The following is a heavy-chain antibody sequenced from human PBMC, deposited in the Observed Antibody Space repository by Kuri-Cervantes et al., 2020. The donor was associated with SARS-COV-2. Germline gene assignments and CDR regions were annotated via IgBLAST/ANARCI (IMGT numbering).Heavy chain of an antibody. CDR3: AKDPFAFWSGSSQNWFDP. D-gene: IGHD3-3*01. Sequence: GGSLRLSCAASGFTFSSYAMHWVRQAPGKGLEWVAVISYDGSNKYYADSVKGRFTISRDNSKNTLYLQMNSLRAEDTAVYYCAKDPFAFWSGSSQNWFDPWGQGTLVTVSS. V-gene: IGHV3-30-3*01. CDR2: ISYDGSNK. CDR1: GFTFSSYA. J-gene: IGHJ5*02.